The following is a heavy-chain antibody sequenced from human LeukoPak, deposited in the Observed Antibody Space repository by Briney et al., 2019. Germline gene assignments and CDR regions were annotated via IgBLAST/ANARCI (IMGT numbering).Heavy chain of an antibody. CDR3: ARDPSYYGSGRVRWFDP. CDR1: GGSINNYY. D-gene: IGHD3-10*01. CDR2: ICYTGSA. V-gene: IGHV4-59*01. Sequence: SETLSLTCTVSGGSINNYYWSWIRQPPGKGLEWIASICYTGSAEYSPSLKSRVTMSVDTSKNQFSLRLMSVTAADTAVYFCARDPSYYGSGRVRWFDPWGQGTLVSVSS. J-gene: IGHJ5*02.